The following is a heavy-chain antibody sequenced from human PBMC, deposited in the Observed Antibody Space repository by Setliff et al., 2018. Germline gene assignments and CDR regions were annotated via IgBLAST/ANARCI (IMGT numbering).Heavy chain of an antibody. CDR3: ARPPRGGRWYFDL. Sequence: SETLSLTCSVSGDSISSSSYYWGWIRQPPGKGLGWIGSINYSGITYYSPSLKSRVIVSVDTSKNQFSLKLSSVTAADTAVYYCARPPRGGRWYFDLWGRGTLVTVSS. J-gene: IGHJ2*01. D-gene: IGHD3-16*01. CDR1: GDSISSSSYY. CDR2: INYSGIT. V-gene: IGHV4-39*01.